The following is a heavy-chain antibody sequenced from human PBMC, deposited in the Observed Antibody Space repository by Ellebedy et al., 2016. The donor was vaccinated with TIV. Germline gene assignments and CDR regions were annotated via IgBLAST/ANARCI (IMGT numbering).Heavy chain of an antibody. CDR2: INAKRGAT. D-gene: IGHD6-19*01. V-gene: IGHV1-2*02. Sequence: AASVKVSCKTSGYTFIDYHIHWVRQAPGQGLEWMGWINAKRGATIYVPKFHDRVTMTRDMSISTAFLEVTGLTSDDTAVYYCARNGVSGWSDFDYWGQGTLVTVSS. J-gene: IGHJ4*02. CDR3: ARNGVSGWSDFDY. CDR1: GYTFIDYH.